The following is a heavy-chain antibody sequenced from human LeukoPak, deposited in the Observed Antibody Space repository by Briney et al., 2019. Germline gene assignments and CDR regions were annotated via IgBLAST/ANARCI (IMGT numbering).Heavy chain of an antibody. CDR3: AKHQQVYGDSLMDV. J-gene: IGHJ6*02. CDR1: GFTFNDPA. Sequence: PLGSLRLSCAAPGFTFNDPAISWVRQTPRKRLEWVSTISGMGGRTYYTDSVKSRFTISPENSKSTLYMQMNSLRGEDTAVYYCAKHQQVYGDSLMDVWGQGTMVTVSS. CDR2: ISGMGGRT. V-gene: IGHV3-23*01. D-gene: IGHD4-17*01.